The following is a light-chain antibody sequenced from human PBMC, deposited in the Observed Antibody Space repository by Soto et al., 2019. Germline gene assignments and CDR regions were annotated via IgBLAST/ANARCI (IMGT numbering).Light chain of an antibody. V-gene: IGLV2-14*01. CDR1: SSDVGGYNY. Sequence: QSVLPQPASVSGSPGQSITISCTGTSSDVGGYNYVSWYQQHPGKAPKLTIYDVSNRPSGVSNRFSGSKSGNTASLTISGLQAEDEADYYCSSYTSSSTLGVFGTGTKVTVL. J-gene: IGLJ1*01. CDR2: DVS. CDR3: SSYTSSSTLGV.